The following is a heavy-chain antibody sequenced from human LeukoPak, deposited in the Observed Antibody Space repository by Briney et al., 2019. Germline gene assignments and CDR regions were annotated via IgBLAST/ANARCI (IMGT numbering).Heavy chain of an antibody. CDR2: IYYSGST. V-gene: IGHV4-39*07. CDR3: ARDNVGATKGFDY. J-gene: IGHJ4*02. D-gene: IGHD1-26*01. CDR1: GGSISSSSYY. Sequence: SETLSLTCTVSGGSISSSSYYWGWIRQPPGKGLEWIGSIYYSGSTYYNPSLKSRVTISVDTSKNQFSLKLSSVTAADTAVYYCARDNVGATKGFDYWGQGTLVTVSS.